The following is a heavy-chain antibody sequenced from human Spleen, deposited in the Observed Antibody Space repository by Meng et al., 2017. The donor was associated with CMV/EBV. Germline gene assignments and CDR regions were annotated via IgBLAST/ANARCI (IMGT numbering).Heavy chain of an antibody. V-gene: IGHV3-30*02. CDR2: IRYDGSNK. CDR1: GFTFSSYG. CDR3: ARGDHYDFWSGYPPYGMDV. Sequence: GGSLRLSCAASGFTFSSYGMHWVRQAPGKGLEWVAFIRYDGSNKYYADSVKGRFTISRDNSKNTLYLQMNSLRAEDTAVYYCARGDHYDFWSGYPPYGMDVWGQGTTVTVSS. J-gene: IGHJ6*02. D-gene: IGHD3-3*01.